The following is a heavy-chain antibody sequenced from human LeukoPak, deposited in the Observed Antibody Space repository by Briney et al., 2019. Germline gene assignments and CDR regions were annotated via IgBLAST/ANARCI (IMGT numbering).Heavy chain of an antibody. Sequence: PSETLSLTCTVSGGSISSYYWSWIRQPPGKGLEWIGYIYYSGSTNYNPSLKSRVTISVDTSKNQFSLKLSSVTAADTAVYYCARRSYGSGSLDYWGQGTLVTVSS. J-gene: IGHJ4*02. CDR3: ARRSYGSGSLDY. CDR1: GGSISSYY. D-gene: IGHD3-10*01. CDR2: IYYSGST. V-gene: IGHV4-59*08.